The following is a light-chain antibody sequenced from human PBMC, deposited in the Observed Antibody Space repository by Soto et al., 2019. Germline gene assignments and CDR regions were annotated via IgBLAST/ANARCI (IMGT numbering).Light chain of an antibody. CDR1: QSITTY. CDR2: AAS. V-gene: IGKV1-39*01. CDR3: QQSYSTPIT. Sequence: DIQMTQSPSTLSASVGDRVTSTCRASQSITTYLNWYRQRPGKAPKLLIYAASTLQSGVPSRFSGSGSGTDFTLTISSLQPEDFATYYCQQSYSTPITFGQGTRLEIK. J-gene: IGKJ5*01.